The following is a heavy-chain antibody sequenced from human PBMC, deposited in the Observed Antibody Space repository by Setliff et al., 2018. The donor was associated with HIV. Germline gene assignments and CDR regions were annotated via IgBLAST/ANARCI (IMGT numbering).Heavy chain of an antibody. J-gene: IGHJ4*02. CDR3: SSSTFFGVVIGWYYFDY. CDR1: GFTFSTYS. D-gene: IGHD3-3*01. Sequence: GGSLRLSCAASGFTFSTYSMNLVRQAPGKGLEWVSYSSGNNDAIHYADSVKCRITISRDNANNSLYPEMNSLRAEDTAVYYCSSSTFFGVVIGWYYFDYWGQGALVTVSS. V-gene: IGHV3-48*01. CDR2: SSGNNDAI.